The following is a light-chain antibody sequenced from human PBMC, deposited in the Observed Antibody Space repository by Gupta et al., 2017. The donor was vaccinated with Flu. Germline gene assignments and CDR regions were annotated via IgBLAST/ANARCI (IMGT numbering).Light chain of an antibody. V-gene: IGKV3-15*01. Sequence: EIVMTQSPATLSASPGERATLSCRASQSVSSRVAWYQQKPGQAPRLLIYDASARATGMPARFSGSGSGTEFTLTISSLQSEDFAVYYCLQYSNWPPVSFGQGTKLEIK. CDR3: LQYSNWPPVS. J-gene: IGKJ2*03. CDR2: DAS. CDR1: QSVSSR.